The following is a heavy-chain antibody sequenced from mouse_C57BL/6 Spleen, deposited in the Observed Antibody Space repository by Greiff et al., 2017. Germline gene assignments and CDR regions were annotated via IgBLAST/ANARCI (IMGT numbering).Heavy chain of an antibody. V-gene: IGHV1-54*01. CDR2: INPGSGGT. D-gene: IGHD1-1*01. CDR1: GYAFTNYL. CDR3: ASYRWVNYYEGFAY. Sequence: VKLMESGAELVRPGTSVKVSCKASGYAFTNYLLEWVKQRPGQGLEWIGVINPGSGGTNYNEKFKGKATLTADKSSSTAYMQLSSLTAEDSAVYFCASYRWVNYYEGFAYWGQGTMVTVSA. J-gene: IGHJ3*01.